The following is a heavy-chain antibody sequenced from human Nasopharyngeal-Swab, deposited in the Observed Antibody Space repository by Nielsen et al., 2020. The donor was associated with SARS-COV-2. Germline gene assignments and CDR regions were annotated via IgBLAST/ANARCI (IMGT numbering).Heavy chain of an antibody. Sequence: GGSLRLSCAASGFTFSSYAMHWVRQAPGKGLEYVSAISSNGGSTYYAKSVKGRFTISRDNSKNTLYLQMGSLRAEDMAVYYCARGWRWADDYWGQGTLVTVSS. CDR2: ISSNGGST. V-gene: IGHV3-64*01. D-gene: IGHD5-24*01. J-gene: IGHJ4*02. CDR3: ARGWRWADDY. CDR1: GFTFSSYA.